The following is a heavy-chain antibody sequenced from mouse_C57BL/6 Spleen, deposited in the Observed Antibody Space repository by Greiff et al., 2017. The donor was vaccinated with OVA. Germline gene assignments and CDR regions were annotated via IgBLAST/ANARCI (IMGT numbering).Heavy chain of an antibody. Sequence: VKLQQPGAELVKPGASVKLSCKASGYTFTSYWMHWVKQRPGQGLEWIGMIHPNSGSTNYNEKFKSKATLTVDKSSSTAYMQLSSLTSEDSAVYYCARGVTTVERYYFDYWGQGTTLTVSS. CDR3: ARGVTTVERYYFDY. CDR2: IHPNSGST. V-gene: IGHV1-64*01. CDR1: GYTFTSYW. D-gene: IGHD1-1*01. J-gene: IGHJ2*01.